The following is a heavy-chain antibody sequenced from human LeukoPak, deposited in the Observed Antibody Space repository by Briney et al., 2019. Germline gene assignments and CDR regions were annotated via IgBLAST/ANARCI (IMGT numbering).Heavy chain of an antibody. D-gene: IGHD3-22*01. J-gene: IGHJ4*02. CDR3: AKRGVVIRVILVGFHKEAYYFDS. V-gene: IGHV3-23*01. Sequence: TGGSLRLSCAVSGITLSNYGMSWVRQAPGKGLGWVAGISGSGGGTKYADSVKGRFTISRDNPKNTLYLQMNSLRAEDTAVYFCAKRGVVIRVILVGFHKEAYYFDSWGQGALVTVSS. CDR2: ISGSGGGT. CDR1: GITLSNYG.